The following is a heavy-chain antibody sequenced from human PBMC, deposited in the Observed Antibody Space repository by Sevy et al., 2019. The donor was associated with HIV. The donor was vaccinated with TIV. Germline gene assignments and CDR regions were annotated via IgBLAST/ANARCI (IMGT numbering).Heavy chain of an antibody. D-gene: IGHD3-10*01. CDR3: ERFSVPYHDGCSYFDY. CDR2: ICSSGST. V-gene: IGHV3-66*02. Sequence: GGSLRLSCAISGFTVNDKYIIWVRQAPGKGLEWVSVICSSGSTYYVYSAKGRFTISKDNSKNTVYLQMSSLRAEDPALDYYERFSVPYHDGCSYFDYWGQGTLVTVSS. J-gene: IGHJ4*02. CDR1: GFTVNDKY.